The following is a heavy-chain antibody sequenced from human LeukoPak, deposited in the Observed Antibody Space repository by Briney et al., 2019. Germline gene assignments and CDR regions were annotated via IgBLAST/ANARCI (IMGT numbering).Heavy chain of an antibody. CDR2: IRQDGSVQ. V-gene: IGHV3-7*01. D-gene: IGHD6-19*01. Sequence: GGSLRLSCATSGFTFSSYWMSWVRQAPGKGLEWVANIRQDGSVQNYVDSVKGRFTISRGNPKNSVYLQMSSLRAEDTAVYYCATTVAGYPDDYFDYWGQGALVTVSS. J-gene: IGHJ4*02. CDR3: ATTVAGYPDDYFDY. CDR1: GFTFSSYW.